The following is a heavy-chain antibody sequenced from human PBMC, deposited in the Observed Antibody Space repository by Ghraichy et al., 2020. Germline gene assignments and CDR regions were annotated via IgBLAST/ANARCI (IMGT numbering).Heavy chain of an antibody. CDR2: IYSGGST. J-gene: IGHJ5*01. D-gene: IGHD3-16*01. CDR3: ASIWLGGNWFDP. V-gene: IGHV3-66*01. CDR1: GFTVSSNY. Sequence: GESLNISCAASGFTVSSNYMSWVRQAPGKGLEWVSVIYSGGSTYYADSVKGRFTISRDNSKNTLYLQMNSLRAEDTAVYYCASIWLGGNWFDPWGQGTLVTVSS.